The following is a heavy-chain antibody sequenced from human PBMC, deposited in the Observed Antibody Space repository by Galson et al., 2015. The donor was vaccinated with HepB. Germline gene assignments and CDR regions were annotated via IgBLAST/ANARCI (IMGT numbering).Heavy chain of an antibody. D-gene: IGHD3-16*01. CDR2: INHSGST. CDR1: GGSFSGYY. Sequence: LSLTCAVYGGSFSGYYWSWIRQPPGKGLEWIGEINHSGSTNYNPSLKSRVTISVDTSKNLFSLKLSSVTAADTAVYYCASSKLYDYIWGSDMKRWFEYWGQGTLVTVSS. J-gene: IGHJ4*02. V-gene: IGHV4-34*01. CDR3: ASSKLYDYIWGSDMKRWFEY.